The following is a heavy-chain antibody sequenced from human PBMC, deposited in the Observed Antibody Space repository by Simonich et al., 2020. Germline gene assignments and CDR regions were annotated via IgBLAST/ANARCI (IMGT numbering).Heavy chain of an antibody. J-gene: IGHJ5*02. CDR3: ARDPGLTGTTSWFDP. CDR1: GYSISSGYY. D-gene: IGHD1-1*01. V-gene: IGHV4-38-2*02. CDR2: IYHSGST. Sequence: QVQLQESGPGLVKPSETLSLTCAVSGYSISSGYYWGWIRQPPGKGLEWIGSIYHSGSTYHNPSHKSRVTISVDTSKNQCSLKLSSVTAADTAVYYCARDPGLTGTTSWFDPWGQGTLVTVSS.